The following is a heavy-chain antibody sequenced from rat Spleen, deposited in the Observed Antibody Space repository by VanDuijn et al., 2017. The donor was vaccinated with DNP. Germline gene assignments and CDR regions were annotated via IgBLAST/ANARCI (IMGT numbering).Heavy chain of an antibody. V-gene: IGHV5-25*01. CDR3: ARHASAGLFDY. J-gene: IGHJ2*01. D-gene: IGHD3-2*01. Sequence: EVQLVESGGGVVQPGRSLKLSCVASGFTFSDYYMAWVRQAPSKGLEWVAYITYAGGNTYYRDSLKGRFTISRDTAKSPLYLQMDSLRSEDTATYFCARHASAGLFDYWGQGVMVTVSS. CDR2: ITYAGGNT. CDR1: GFTFSDYY.